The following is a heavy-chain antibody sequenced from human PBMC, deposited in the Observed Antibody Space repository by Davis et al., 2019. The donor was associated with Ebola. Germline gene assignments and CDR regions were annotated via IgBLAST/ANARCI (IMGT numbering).Heavy chain of an antibody. Sequence: MPSETLSLTCAVHGGSLSGYFWTWIRQSPGKGLEWIGTISQSGSLTYYNSSLKSRVTILVDTSKNHVSLRLNSVTAADTAVYYCARHSYGYEGGYYYYYGMDVWGQGTTVTVSS. J-gene: IGHJ6*02. CDR3: ARHSYGYEGGYYYYYGMDV. CDR2: ISQSGSLT. CDR1: GGSLSGYF. V-gene: IGHV4-34*01. D-gene: IGHD5-18*01.